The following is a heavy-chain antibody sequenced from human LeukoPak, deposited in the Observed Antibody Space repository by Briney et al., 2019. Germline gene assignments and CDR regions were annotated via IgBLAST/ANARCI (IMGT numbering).Heavy chain of an antibody. CDR1: GFXFSTYS. D-gene: IGHD3-9*01. Sequence: PGESLRLSCAASGFXFSTYSINWVRQAPGKGLEWVSYINGISDTIYYADSVKGRFTISRDNAKNSLYLHMNSLRDEDTAVYYCARDKPAGYCVDYWGQGTLVTVSS. J-gene: IGHJ4*02. CDR3: ARDKPAGYCVDY. V-gene: IGHV3-48*02. CDR2: INGISDTI.